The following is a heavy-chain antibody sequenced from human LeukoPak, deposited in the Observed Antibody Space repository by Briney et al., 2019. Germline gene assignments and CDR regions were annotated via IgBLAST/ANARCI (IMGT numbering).Heavy chain of an antibody. Sequence: PSETLSLTCTVSGGSISSSSYYWGWIRQPPGKGLEWIGSTHYSGNTYYNPSLKSRVTISVDTSKNQFSLKLSSVTAADTAVYHCARTYYDSSDIYAFDIWGQGTMVTVSS. V-gene: IGHV4-39*01. CDR3: ARTYYDSSDIYAFDI. CDR1: GGSISSSSYY. J-gene: IGHJ3*02. CDR2: THYSGNT. D-gene: IGHD3-22*01.